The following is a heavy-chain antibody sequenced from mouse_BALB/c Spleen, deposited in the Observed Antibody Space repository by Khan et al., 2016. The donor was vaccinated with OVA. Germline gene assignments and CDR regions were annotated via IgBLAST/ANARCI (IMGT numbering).Heavy chain of an antibody. D-gene: IGHD1-2*01. Sequence: EVQLQESGPGLVKPSQSLSLTCTVTGYSITSNYAWNWIRQFPGNKLEWMGYISYSGSTNYNPSLRSRISITRDTSKNQFFLQLNSVTTEDTATEYWARGNYYGYAMDYWGQGTSITVSS. J-gene: IGHJ4*01. CDR1: GYSITSNYA. CDR3: ARGNYYGYAMDY. V-gene: IGHV3-2*02. CDR2: ISYSGST.